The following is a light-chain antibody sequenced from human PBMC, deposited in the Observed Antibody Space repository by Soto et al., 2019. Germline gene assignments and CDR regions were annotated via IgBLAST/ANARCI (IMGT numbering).Light chain of an antibody. Sequence: QPVRTPPPSASGTAGQRVTISCSRSSSNIGSNTVNWYQQLPGTAPKLLIYSNNQRPSGVPDRFSGSKSGTSASLAISGLQSEDQADYYCAAWDDSLNAYVFGTETKVTVL. V-gene: IGLV1-44*01. J-gene: IGLJ1*01. CDR1: SSNIGSNT. CDR2: SNN. CDR3: AAWDDSLNAYV.